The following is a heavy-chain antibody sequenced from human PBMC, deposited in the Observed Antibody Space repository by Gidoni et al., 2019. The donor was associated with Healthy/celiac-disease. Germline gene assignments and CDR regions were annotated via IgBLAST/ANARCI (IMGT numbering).Heavy chain of an antibody. CDR2: IWYDGSNK. V-gene: IGHV3-33*01. CDR3: ARSTTETGGFDY. J-gene: IGHJ4*02. D-gene: IGHD4-4*01. CDR1: DFTFSSYG. Sequence: QVQLVESGGGVVQPGRSRRLSCAASDFTFSSYGMHWVRQAPGKGLGWVAVIWYDGSNKYYADSVKGRFTISRDNSENTLYLQMNSLRAEDTAVYYCARSTTETGGFDYWGQGTLVTVSS.